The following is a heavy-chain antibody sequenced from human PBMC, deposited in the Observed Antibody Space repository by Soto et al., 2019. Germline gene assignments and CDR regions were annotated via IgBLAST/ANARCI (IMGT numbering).Heavy chain of an antibody. CDR2: IYHSGST. V-gene: IGHV4-30-2*01. D-gene: IGHD3-9*01. CDR1: GGSISSGGYS. J-gene: IGHJ4*02. CDR3: ARGRDIVTGYYPYYFDY. Sequence: QLQLQESGSGLVKPSQTLSLTCAVSGGSISSGGYSWSWIRQPPGKGLEWIGYIYHSGSTYYNPSLKSRVTISVVRSKNPFSLKLSSVTAADTAVYYCARGRDIVTGYYPYYFDYWGQGTLVTVSS.